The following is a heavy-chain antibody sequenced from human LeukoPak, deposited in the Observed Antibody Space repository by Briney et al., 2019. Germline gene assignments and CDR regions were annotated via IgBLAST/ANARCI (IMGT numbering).Heavy chain of an antibody. J-gene: IGHJ4*02. Sequence: PSETLSLTCTVSGGSISSGGYYWSWIRQHPGKGLEWIGYIYYSGSTYYNPSLKSRVTISVDTSKNQFSLKLSSVTAAGTAVYYCAREYSSSLDYWGQGTLVTVSS. CDR2: IYYSGST. V-gene: IGHV4-31*03. CDR1: GGSISSGGYY. D-gene: IGHD6-6*01. CDR3: AREYSSSLDY.